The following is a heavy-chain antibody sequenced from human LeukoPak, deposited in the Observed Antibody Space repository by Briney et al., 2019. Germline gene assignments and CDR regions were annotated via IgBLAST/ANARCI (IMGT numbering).Heavy chain of an antibody. D-gene: IGHD3-22*01. CDR1: AGSISSDSYY. J-gene: IGHJ4*02. CDR2: IYYSGNT. Sequence: SETLSLTCTVSAGSISSDSYYWGWIRQPPGKGLEWIGTIYYSGNTYYNPSLKSRLTISVDTSKNQFFLKLRSVTAADTALYYCASTSPKYYYESSGYSSLFDNWGQGTLVTVSS. V-gene: IGHV4-39*07. CDR3: ASTSPKYYYESSGYSSLFDN.